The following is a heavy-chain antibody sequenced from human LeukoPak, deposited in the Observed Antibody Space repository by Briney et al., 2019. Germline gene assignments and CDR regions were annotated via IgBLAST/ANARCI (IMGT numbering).Heavy chain of an antibody. Sequence: GGSLRLSCAASGFTFSIYWMSWVRQAPGKGLEWVALISSDGNSKVYGDSVKGRFTISRDDSKSTLYLQMDSLRPEDTAVYYCTTKVIRGNSGDDYDDWGQGTLVTVSS. V-gene: IGHV3-30*03. CDR1: GFTFSIYW. J-gene: IGHJ4*02. D-gene: IGHD5-12*01. CDR3: TTKVIRGNSGDDYDD. CDR2: ISSDGNSK.